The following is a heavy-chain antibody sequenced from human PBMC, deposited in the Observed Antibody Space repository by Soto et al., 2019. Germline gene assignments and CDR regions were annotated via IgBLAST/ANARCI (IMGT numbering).Heavy chain of an antibody. Sequence: QVQLVQSGAEVKKPGSSVKVSCKASGGTLSKYAINWVRQAPGQGLEWMGGIIPMSGTTNDAQKFEGRLTITAAESTSTVFMELSGLRSEDTAVYYCASEDITMIRGFTRPQNWFDPWGQGTLVTVSS. V-gene: IGHV1-69*01. CDR3: ASEDITMIRGFTRPQNWFDP. CDR2: IIPMSGTT. CDR1: GGTLSKYA. D-gene: IGHD3-10*01. J-gene: IGHJ5*02.